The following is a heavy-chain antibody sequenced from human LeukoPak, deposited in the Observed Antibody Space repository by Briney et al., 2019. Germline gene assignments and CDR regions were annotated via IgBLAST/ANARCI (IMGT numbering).Heavy chain of an antibody. V-gene: IGHV4-59*01. Sequence: SETLSLTCSLSGDSFTTYYWSWLRQPPGKGLQWIGYIYYNGTTNYNPSLETRVTISIDRPKNQFSLKLASVTAADTAVYYCAREKLSTSWYGGSRDYRHYFYGMDVWGQGTTVTVSS. CDR3: AREKLSTSWYGGSRDYRHYFYGMDV. CDR2: IYYNGTT. D-gene: IGHD2-2*01. CDR1: GDSFTTYY. J-gene: IGHJ6*02.